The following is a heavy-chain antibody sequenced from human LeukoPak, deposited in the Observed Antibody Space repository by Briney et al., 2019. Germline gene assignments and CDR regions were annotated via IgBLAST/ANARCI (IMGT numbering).Heavy chain of an antibody. CDR2: INSDGSTT. CDR1: GFTFSSYS. V-gene: IGHV3-74*01. CDR3: VRWFGATRPY. D-gene: IGHD1-26*01. Sequence: GGSLRLSCAASGFTFSSYSMNWVRQVPGKGLVWVSRINSDGSTTSYADSVRGRFTISRDNAKNTLFLQMNSLRAEDTAVYYCVRWFGATRPYWGQGTLVTVSS. J-gene: IGHJ4*02.